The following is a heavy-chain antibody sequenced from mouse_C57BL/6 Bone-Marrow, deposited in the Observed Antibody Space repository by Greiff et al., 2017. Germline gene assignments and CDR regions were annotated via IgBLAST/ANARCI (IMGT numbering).Heavy chain of an antibody. V-gene: IGHV1-76*01. CDR2: IYPGSGNT. Sequence: VKLMESGAELVRPGASVKLSCKASGYTFTDYYINWVKQRPGQGLEWIARIYPGSGNTYYNEKFKGKATLTAEKSSSTAYMQLSSLTSEDSAVYFCGAIYYDYDDAMDYWGQGTSVTVSS. CDR3: GAIYYDYDDAMDY. CDR1: GYTFTDYY. D-gene: IGHD2-4*01. J-gene: IGHJ4*01.